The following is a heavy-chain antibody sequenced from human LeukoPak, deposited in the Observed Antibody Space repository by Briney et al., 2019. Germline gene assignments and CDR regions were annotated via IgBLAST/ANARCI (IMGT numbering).Heavy chain of an antibody. V-gene: IGHV4-39*01. CDR3: ARHVRKGGIAVAGTPGWFDP. CDR2: IYYSGST. D-gene: IGHD6-19*01. CDR1: AGSISSSSYS. Sequence: SETLSLTCTVSAGSISSSSYSWGWIRQPPGKGLEWIGSIYYSGSTYYNPSLKSRVTISVDTSKNQFSLKLSSVTAADTAVFYCARHVRKGGIAVAGTPGWFDPWGRGPLVPVP. J-gene: IGHJ5*02.